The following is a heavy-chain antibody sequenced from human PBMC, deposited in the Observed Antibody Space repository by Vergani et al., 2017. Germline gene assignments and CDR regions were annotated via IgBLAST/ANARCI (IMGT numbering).Heavy chain of an antibody. V-gene: IGHV1-2*02. CDR2: INPNSGGT. CDR1: GYTFTGYY. CDR3: AREATTGTTGGWFDP. J-gene: IGHJ5*02. Sequence: QVQLVQSGAEVKKPGASVKVSCKASGYTFTGYYMHWVRQAPGQGLEWMGWINPNSGGTNYAQKFQGRVTMTRDTSISPAYMELSRLRSDDPAVYYCAREATTGTTGGWFDPGGQGTLVTVYS. D-gene: IGHD1-1*01.